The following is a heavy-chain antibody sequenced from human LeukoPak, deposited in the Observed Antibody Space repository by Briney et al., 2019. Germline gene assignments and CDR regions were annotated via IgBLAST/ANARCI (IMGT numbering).Heavy chain of an antibody. V-gene: IGHV3-48*03. Sequence: PGGSLRLSCAASGFTFSSYEMNWVRQAPGKGLEWVSYISSSGSTIYYADSVKGRFTISGDNAKNSLYLQMNSLRAEDTAVYYCARDLSSGWSVYWGQGTLVTVSS. J-gene: IGHJ4*02. CDR2: ISSSGSTI. CDR1: GFTFSSYE. CDR3: ARDLSSGWSVY. D-gene: IGHD6-19*01.